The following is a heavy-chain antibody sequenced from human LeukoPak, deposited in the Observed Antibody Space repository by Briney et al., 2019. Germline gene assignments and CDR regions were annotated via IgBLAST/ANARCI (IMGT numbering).Heavy chain of an antibody. V-gene: IGHV4-30-4*01. CDR3: ARGDSSSWSFKI. Sequence: SSETLSLTCAVYGGSFSDYYWSWIRQPPGKGLEWIAYIYYSGSTYYNPSLKSRVSISVDTSKNQFSLKLSSVTAADTAVYYCARGDSSSWSFKIWGQGTLVTVSS. D-gene: IGHD6-13*01. J-gene: IGHJ4*02. CDR1: GGSFSDYY. CDR2: IYYSGST.